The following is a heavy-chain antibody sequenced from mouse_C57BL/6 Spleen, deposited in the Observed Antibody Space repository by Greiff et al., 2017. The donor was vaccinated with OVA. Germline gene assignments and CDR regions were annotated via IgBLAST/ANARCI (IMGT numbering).Heavy chain of an antibody. J-gene: IGHJ4*01. CDR3: ARSEALRYGAMDY. D-gene: IGHD1-2*01. CDR2: INPNNGGT. CDR1: GYTFTDYY. V-gene: IGHV1-26*01. Sequence: EVQLQQSGPELVKPGASVKISCKASGYTFTDYYMNWVKQSHGKSLEWIGDINPNNGGTSYNQKFKGKATLTVDKSSSTAYMELRSLTSEDSAVYYCARSEALRYGAMDYWGQGTSVTVSS.